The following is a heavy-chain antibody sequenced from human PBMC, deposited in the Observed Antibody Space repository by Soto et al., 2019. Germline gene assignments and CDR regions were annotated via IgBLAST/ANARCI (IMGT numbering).Heavy chain of an antibody. D-gene: IGHD3-3*01. V-gene: IGHV4-31*03. J-gene: IGHJ6*02. Sequence: SETLSLTCTISCCSISSGGYYWSWIRQHPGKGLEWIGYIYYSGSTYYNPSLKSRVTISVDTSKNQFSLKLSSVTAADTAVYYCASSYYDFWSGQMLSGGMDVWGQGTTVT. CDR1: CCSISSGGYY. CDR2: IYYSGST. CDR3: ASSYYDFWSGQMLSGGMDV.